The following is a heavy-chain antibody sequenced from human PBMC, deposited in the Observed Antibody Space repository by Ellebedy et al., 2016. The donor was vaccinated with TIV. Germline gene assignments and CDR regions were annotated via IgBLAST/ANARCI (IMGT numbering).Heavy chain of an antibody. V-gene: IGHV3-7*01. D-gene: IGHD5-18*01. CDR3: ARRPTAKAPIGAFDI. J-gene: IGHJ3*02. CDR1: GFTFSSYW. CDR2: IKQDGSEK. Sequence: GESLKISCAASGFTFSSYWMSWVRQAPGKGLEWVANIKQDGSEKYYVDSVKGRFTISRDNAKNSLYLQMNSLRAEDTAVYYCARRPTAKAPIGAFDIWGQGTMVTVSS.